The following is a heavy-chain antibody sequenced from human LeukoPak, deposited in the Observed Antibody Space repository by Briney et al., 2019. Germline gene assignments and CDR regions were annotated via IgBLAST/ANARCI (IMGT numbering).Heavy chain of an antibody. V-gene: IGHV4-34*01. Sequence: PSETLSLTCAVSGGSISGYYWSWIRQPPGKELEGIVEINHSRSTNYNPSLKSRVIISVDTSKTQSSLKLSSGTAAATAVYYCARGHPHGYCSSTSCYDDAFDIWGQGTMVTVSS. CDR3: ARGHPHGYCSSTSCYDDAFDI. D-gene: IGHD2-2*03. J-gene: IGHJ3*02. CDR2: INHSRST. CDR1: GGSISGYY.